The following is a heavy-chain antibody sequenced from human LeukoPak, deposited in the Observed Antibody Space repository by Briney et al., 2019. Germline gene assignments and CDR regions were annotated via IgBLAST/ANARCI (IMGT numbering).Heavy chain of an antibody. Sequence: PGGSLRLSCAASGFTFSSYWMTWVRQAPGKGLECVANIKPDGSAKYHVDSVKGRFTISRDNAKNSLYLQMNSLRAEDTAVYYCARDRGYRDYWGQGTLVIVSS. J-gene: IGHJ4*02. CDR2: IKPDGSAK. CDR1: GFTFSSYW. CDR3: ARDRGYRDY. V-gene: IGHV3-7*05. D-gene: IGHD2-2*02.